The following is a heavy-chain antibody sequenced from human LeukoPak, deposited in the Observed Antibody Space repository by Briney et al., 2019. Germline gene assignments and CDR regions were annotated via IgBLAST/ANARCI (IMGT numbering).Heavy chain of an antibody. D-gene: IGHD3-16*02. CDR3: ARPARVFWGSYRPNPYYFDY. Sequence: GESLKISCKGSGYSFTSYWIGWVRQMPGKGLEWMGIIYPGDSDTRYSPSFQGQVTISADKSISTAYLQWSSLKASDTAMYYCARPARVFWGSYRPNPYYFDYWAREPWSPSPQ. J-gene: IGHJ4*02. CDR1: GYSFTSYW. CDR2: IYPGDSDT. V-gene: IGHV5-51*01.